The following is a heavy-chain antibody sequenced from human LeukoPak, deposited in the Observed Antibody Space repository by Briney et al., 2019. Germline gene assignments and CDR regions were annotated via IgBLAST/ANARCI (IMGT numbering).Heavy chain of an antibody. CDR1: GFTFSSYD. CDR2: IGTAGDT. Sequence: GGSLRLSCAASGFTFSSYDMHWVRQATGKGLEWVSAIGTAGDTYYPGSVKGRFTISRENAKNSLYLQMNSLRAGDTAVYYCARARPYSGSYYYPDAFDIWGQGTMVTVSS. CDR3: ARARPYSGSYYYPDAFDI. J-gene: IGHJ3*02. V-gene: IGHV3-13*01. D-gene: IGHD1-26*01.